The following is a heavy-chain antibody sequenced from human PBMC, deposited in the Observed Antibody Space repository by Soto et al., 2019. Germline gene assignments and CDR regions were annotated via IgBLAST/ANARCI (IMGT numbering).Heavy chain of an antibody. J-gene: IGHJ6*02. V-gene: IGHV4-4*07. Sequence: SETLPLTGNVSGGSVRSYYWGWVRQPAGKALEWIGRVYTTGSTNYNPSLRSRVSISVDTSKNQFSLTVTSVTAADTAVYYCAREGASGFGMDVWGQGTTVTVSS. D-gene: IGHD1-26*01. CDR1: GGSVRSYY. CDR3: AREGASGFGMDV. CDR2: VYTTGST.